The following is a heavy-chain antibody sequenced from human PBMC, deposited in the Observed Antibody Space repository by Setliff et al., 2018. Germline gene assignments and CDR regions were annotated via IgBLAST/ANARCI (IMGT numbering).Heavy chain of an antibody. CDR2: ISGSGGST. CDR3: ARGGVGTTPWAEYFQH. V-gene: IGHV3-23*01. D-gene: IGHD1-1*01. CDR1: GFTFSSYA. Sequence: QPWGSLRLSCAASGFTFSSYAMSWVRQAPGKGLEWVSGISGSGGSTYYGDSVKGRFTISRDNPKNSLYLQMNGLRSEDTAVYYCARGGVGTTPWAEYFQHWGQGTLVTVSS. J-gene: IGHJ1*01.